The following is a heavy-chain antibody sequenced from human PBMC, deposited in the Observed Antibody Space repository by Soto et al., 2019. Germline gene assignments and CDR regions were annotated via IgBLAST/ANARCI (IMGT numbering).Heavy chain of an antibody. D-gene: IGHD3-22*01. CDR3: ARVGGYYDSSGYWGAANAFDI. Sequence: GSLRLSCAASGFTVSSNYMSWVRQAPGKGLEWVSVIYSGGSTYYADSVKGRFTISRDNSKNTLYLQMNSLRAEDTAVYYCARVGGYYDSSGYWGAANAFDIWGQGTMVTVSS. CDR2: IYSGGST. V-gene: IGHV3-53*01. CDR1: GFTVSSNY. J-gene: IGHJ3*02.